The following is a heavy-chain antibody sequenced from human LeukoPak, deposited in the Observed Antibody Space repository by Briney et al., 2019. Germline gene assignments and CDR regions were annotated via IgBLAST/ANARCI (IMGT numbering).Heavy chain of an antibody. V-gene: IGHV1-2*02. CDR1: GYTFTGYY. CDR3: ARSLMGATPFDY. CDR2: INPNSGGT. D-gene: IGHD1-26*01. J-gene: IGHJ4*02. Sequence: ASVKVSCKASGYTFTGYYMHWVRQAPGQGLEWMGWINPNSGGTNYAQKFQGRVTMTRDTSISTAYMELSRLRSDDTAVYYCARSLMGATPFDYWGQGTLVTVSS.